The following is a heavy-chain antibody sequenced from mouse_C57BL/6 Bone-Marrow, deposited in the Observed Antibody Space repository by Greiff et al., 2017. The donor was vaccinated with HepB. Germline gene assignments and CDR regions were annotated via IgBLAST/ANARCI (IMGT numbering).Heavy chain of an antibody. V-gene: IGHV5-6*01. D-gene: IGHD2-2*01. J-gene: IGHJ4*01. Sequence: EVQVVESGGDLVKPGGSLKLSCAASGFTFSSYGMSWVRQTPDKRLEWVATISSGGSYTYYPDSVKGRFTISRDNAKNTLYLQMSSLKSEDTAMYYCARHEPWVYYGYCYAMDYWGQGTSVTVSS. CDR1: GFTFSSYG. CDR2: ISSGGSYT. CDR3: ARHEPWVYYGYCYAMDY.